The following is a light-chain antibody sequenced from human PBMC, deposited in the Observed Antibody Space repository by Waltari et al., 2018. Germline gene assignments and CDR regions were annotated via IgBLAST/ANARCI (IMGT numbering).Light chain of an antibody. J-gene: IGLJ2*01. Sequence: QSALTQPASVSGSPGQSIPLSCTSDVGNYHLVSWYQQRPGTAPKLKIYGATKRPSGVSDRCSGSKSVNTASLTISGLQAEDEADYYCCTFTSSGTWVFGGGTKLTVL. V-gene: IGLV2-23*01. CDR1: SDVGNYHL. CDR2: GAT. CDR3: CTFTSSGTWV.